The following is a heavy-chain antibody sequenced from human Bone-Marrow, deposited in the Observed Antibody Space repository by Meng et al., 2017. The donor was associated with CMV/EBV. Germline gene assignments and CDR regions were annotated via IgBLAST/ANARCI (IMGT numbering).Heavy chain of an antibody. CDR2: ISSSGDNI. CDR1: GFTFRSYE. D-gene: IGHD6-19*01. V-gene: IGHV3-21*01. CDR3: ACTIAVAGFDP. Sequence: GGSLRLSCAASGFTFRSYEMNWVRQAPGKGLEWVSSISSSGDNISYAGSVKGRFTISRDNAKTSLYLQMNSLRAEDTALYYCACTIAVAGFDPWGQGTLVTVSS. J-gene: IGHJ5*02.